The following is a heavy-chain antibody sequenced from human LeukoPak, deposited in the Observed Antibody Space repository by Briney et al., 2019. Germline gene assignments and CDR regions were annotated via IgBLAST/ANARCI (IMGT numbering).Heavy chain of an antibody. CDR3: AREIIVVVVAAQTVYNWFDP. CDR1: GGSISSGDYY. J-gene: IGHJ5*02. CDR2: IYYSGST. V-gene: IGHV4-30-4*08. Sequence: SETLSLTCTVSGGSISSGDYYWSWIRQPPGKGLEWIGYIYYSGSTCYNPSLKSRVTISVDTSKNQFSLKLSSVTAADTAVYYCAREIIVVVVAAQTVYNWFDPWGQGTLVTVSS. D-gene: IGHD2-15*01.